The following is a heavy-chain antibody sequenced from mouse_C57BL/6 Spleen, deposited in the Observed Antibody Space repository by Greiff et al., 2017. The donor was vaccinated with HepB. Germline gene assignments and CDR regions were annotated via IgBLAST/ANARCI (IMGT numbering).Heavy chain of an antibody. J-gene: IGHJ4*01. CDR2: IDPEDGET. D-gene: IGHD2-4*01. Sequence: EVQGVESGAELVKPGASVKLSCTASGFNIKDYYMHWVKQRTEQGLEWIGRIDPEDGETKYAPKFQGKATITADTSSNTAYLQLSSLTSEDTAVYYCAGIYYDYDGPHYYAMDYWGQGTSVTVSS. CDR3: AGIYYDYDGPHYYAMDY. CDR1: GFNIKDYY. V-gene: IGHV14-2*01.